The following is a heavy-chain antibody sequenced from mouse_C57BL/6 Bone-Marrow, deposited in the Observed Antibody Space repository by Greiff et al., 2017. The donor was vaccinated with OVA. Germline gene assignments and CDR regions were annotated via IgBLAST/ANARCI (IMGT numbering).Heavy chain of an antibody. V-gene: IGHV5-4*03. Sequence: EVMLVESGGGLVKPGGSLKLSCAASGFTFSSYAMSWVRQTPEKRLEWVATISDGGSYTYYPDNVKGRFTISRDNAKNNLYLQMSHLKSEDTAMYYCARVGGITTVVADYWGQGTTLTVSS. D-gene: IGHD1-1*01. CDR2: ISDGGSYT. CDR1: GFTFSSYA. CDR3: ARVGGITTVVADY. J-gene: IGHJ2*01.